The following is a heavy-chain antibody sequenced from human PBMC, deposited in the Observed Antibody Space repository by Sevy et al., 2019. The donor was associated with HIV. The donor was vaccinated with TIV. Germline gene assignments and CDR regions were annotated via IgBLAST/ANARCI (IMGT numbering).Heavy chain of an antibody. CDR3: ARDGVDV. CDR1: GFTFSSYA. CDR2: ISYDGSKK. D-gene: IGHD3-16*01. V-gene: IGHV3-30-3*01. J-gene: IGHJ6*04. Sequence: GGSLRLSCAASGFTFSSYAMHWVRQAPGKGLEWVAVISYDGSKKYYADSVKGRFTISRDNTKNTLYLQMNSLRAEDTAVYYCARDGVDVWGKGTTVTVSS.